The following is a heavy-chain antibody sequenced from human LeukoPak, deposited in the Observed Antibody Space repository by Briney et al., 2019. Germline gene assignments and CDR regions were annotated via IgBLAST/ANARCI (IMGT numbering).Heavy chain of an antibody. D-gene: IGHD3-10*01. V-gene: IGHV4-38-2*02. Sequence: SETLSLTCTVSGYSISSGYYWGWIRQPPGKGLEWIGSIYHSGSTYYNPSLKSRVTISVDTSKNQFSLRLSSVTAADTAVYYCARGWHYGSGSQLYYMDVWGKGTTVTVSS. J-gene: IGHJ6*03. CDR1: GYSISSGYY. CDR2: IYHSGST. CDR3: ARGWHYGSGSQLYYMDV.